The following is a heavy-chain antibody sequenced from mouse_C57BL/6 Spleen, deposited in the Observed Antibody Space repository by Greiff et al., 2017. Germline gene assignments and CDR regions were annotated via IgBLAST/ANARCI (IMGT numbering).Heavy chain of an antibody. CDR2: INPSTGGT. J-gene: IGHJ3*01. V-gene: IGHV1-42*01. CDR3: ASKGYAAY. Sequence: EVQLQESGPELVKPGASVKISCKASGYSFTGYYMNWVKQSPEKSLEWIGEINPSTGGTTYNQKFKAKATLTVDKSSSTAYMQLKSLTSEDSAVYYCASKGYAAYWGQGTLVTVSA. D-gene: IGHD2-10*02. CDR1: GYSFTGYY.